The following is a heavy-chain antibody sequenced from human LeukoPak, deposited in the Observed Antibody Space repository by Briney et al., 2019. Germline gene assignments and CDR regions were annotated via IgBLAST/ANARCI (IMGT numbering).Heavy chain of an antibody. Sequence: SETLSLTCTVSGGSISSGSYYWSWIRQPAGKGLEWIGRIYTSGSTNYNPSLKSRVTISVDTSKNQSSLKLSSVTAADTAVYYCARGLPRYSGSYYGYFQHWGQGTLVTVSS. V-gene: IGHV4-61*02. CDR2: IYTSGST. CDR3: ARGLPRYSGSYYGYFQH. J-gene: IGHJ1*01. D-gene: IGHD1-26*01. CDR1: GGSISSGSYY.